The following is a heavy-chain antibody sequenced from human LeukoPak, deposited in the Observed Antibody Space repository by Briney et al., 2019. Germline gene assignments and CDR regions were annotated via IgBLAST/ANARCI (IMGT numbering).Heavy chain of an antibody. CDR3: AKDNRRHYTSGPNPDSLH. V-gene: IGHV3-9*01. CDR2: IRWNSGSI. J-gene: IGHJ4*02. D-gene: IGHD6-19*01. CDR1: GFIFNNYA. Sequence: PGRSLGLSCAGSGFIFNNYAMHWVRQPPGKGLEGVSGIRWNSGSIDYADSVKGRFTISRDNAKNSLYLQMNSLRVEDTAFYYCAKDNRRHYTSGPNPDSLHWGQGALVTVSS.